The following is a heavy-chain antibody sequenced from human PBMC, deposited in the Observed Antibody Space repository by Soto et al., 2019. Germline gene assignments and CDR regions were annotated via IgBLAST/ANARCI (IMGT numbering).Heavy chain of an antibody. CDR3: ARDALYYDSSGYYLAT. J-gene: IGHJ5*02. CDR2: ISTSSSTI. V-gene: IGHV3-48*01. Sequence: EVQLVESGGGLVQPGGSLRLSCAASGFTFSSYSMNWVRQTPGKGLEWVSYISTSSSTIYYADSVKGRFTISKDNAKNSLYLQTNSLRAEDTAVYYCARDALYYDSSGYYLATWGQGTLVTVSS. D-gene: IGHD3-22*01. CDR1: GFTFSSYS.